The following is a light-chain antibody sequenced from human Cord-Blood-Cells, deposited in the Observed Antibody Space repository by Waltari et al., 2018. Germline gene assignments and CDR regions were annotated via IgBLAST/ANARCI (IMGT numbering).Light chain of an antibody. Sequence: SSELTQDPAVSVALGQTVRITCQGDSLRSYYASWYQQKPGQAPVLVLYGKNNRPTGIPDRVSGSSSGNTASLTILGAQAEDEADYYCNSRDSSGNHVVFGGGTKLTVL. J-gene: IGLJ2*01. CDR1: SLRSYY. CDR3: NSRDSSGNHVV. CDR2: GKN. V-gene: IGLV3-19*01.